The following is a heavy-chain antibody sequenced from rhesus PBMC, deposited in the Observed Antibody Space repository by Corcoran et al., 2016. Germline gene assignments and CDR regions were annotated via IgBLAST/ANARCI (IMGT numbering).Heavy chain of an antibody. CDR3: AREPHYLSIAAAGYNRFDV. CDR2: IVGNIAGT. D-gene: IGHD6-25*01. CDR1: GGSISGYY. V-gene: IGHV4-81*01. J-gene: IGHJ5-1*01. Sequence: QVQLQESGPGLVKPSETLSLTCAVSGGSISGYYWSWLRQPPGKGLGWIGNIVGNIAGTNYNPSLKSRVTISKDTSKNQFSLKLSSVTAADTAVYYCAREPHYLSIAAAGYNRFDVWGPGVLVTVSS.